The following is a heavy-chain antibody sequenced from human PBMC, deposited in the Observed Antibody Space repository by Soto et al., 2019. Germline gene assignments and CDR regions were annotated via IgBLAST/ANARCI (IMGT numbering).Heavy chain of an antibody. CDR2: IYFSASK. D-gene: IGHD2-2*01. CDR3: GIQPGHCGSTTCFGYYSVDV. Sequence: QLQLQESGPRLVKPSETLSLTCSVSGGSISSSNNSWGWIRQPPVKGLEWIGTIYFSASKQYNPSLEGRVAISADTPNNQLSLRLSSVTAADTAVYYCGIQPGHCGSTTCFGYYSVDVWGQGTTVTVS. V-gene: IGHV4-39*01. CDR1: GGSISSSNNS. J-gene: IGHJ6*02.